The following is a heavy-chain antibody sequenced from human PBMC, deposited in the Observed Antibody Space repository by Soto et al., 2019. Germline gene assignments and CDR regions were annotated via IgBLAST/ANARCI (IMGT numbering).Heavy chain of an antibody. Sequence: ASVKVSCKASGYTFTSYGISWVRQAPGHGLEWMGWISAYNGNTNYAQKLQGRVTMTTDTSTSTAYMELRSLRSDDTAVYYCARDWVSSSWRLNWFDPWGQGTLVTVSS. J-gene: IGHJ5*02. CDR3: ARDWVSSSWRLNWFDP. D-gene: IGHD6-13*01. CDR1: GYTFTSYG. CDR2: ISAYNGNT. V-gene: IGHV1-18*01.